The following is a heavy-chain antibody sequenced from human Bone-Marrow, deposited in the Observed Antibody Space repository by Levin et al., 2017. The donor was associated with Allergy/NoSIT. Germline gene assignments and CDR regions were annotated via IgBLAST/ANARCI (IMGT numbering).Heavy chain of an antibody. J-gene: IGHJ4*02. CDR1: GFLVRKNY. Sequence: LSLTCVASGFLVRKNYMSWVRQAPGKGLEWVSVIYADGDTYYSDSVKGRFTISRDNSKNTLYLQMNRLSVEDTAVYYCAGSEGAPRPGYWGQGSLVTVSS. D-gene: IGHD6-6*01. CDR2: IYADGDT. V-gene: IGHV3-53*01. CDR3: AGSEGAPRPGY.